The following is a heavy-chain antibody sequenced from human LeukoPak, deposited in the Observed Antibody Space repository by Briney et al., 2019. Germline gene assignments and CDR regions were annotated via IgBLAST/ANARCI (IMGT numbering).Heavy chain of an antibody. J-gene: IGHJ5*02. V-gene: IGHV4-34*01. Sequence: SETLSLTCAVYGGSFSGYYWSWIRQPPGKGLEWIGEINHSGSTNYNPSLKSRVTISVDTSKNQFSLKLSSVTAADTAVYHCARSSGWSNWFDPWGQGTLVTVSS. CDR2: INHSGST. CDR3: ARSSGWSNWFDP. CDR1: GGSFSGYY. D-gene: IGHD6-19*01.